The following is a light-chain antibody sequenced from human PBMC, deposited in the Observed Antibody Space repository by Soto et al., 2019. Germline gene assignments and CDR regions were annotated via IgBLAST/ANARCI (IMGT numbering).Light chain of an antibody. CDR1: SSDVGVYYY. V-gene: IGLV2-14*01. Sequence: QSALTQPASVAGSPGQSIAISCTGTSSDVGVYYYDSWYQQHPGKAPKLMISDVSSRPSGVSDRFSGSKSGNTASLTISGLQAEDEADYYCSSYTSSSTYVFGTGTKVTVL. J-gene: IGLJ1*01. CDR2: DVS. CDR3: SSYTSSSTYV.